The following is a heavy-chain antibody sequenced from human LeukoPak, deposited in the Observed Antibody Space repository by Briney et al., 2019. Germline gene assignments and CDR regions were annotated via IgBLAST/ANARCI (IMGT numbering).Heavy chain of an antibody. CDR2: IYTSGST. Sequence: SQTLSLTCTVSGGSISSGSYYWSWIRQPAGKGLEWIGRIYTSGSTNYNPSLKSRVTISVDTSKNQFSLKLSSVTAADTAVYYCAVGDYYGSGSPRIDYWGQGTLVTVSS. CDR3: AVGDYYGSGSPRIDY. V-gene: IGHV4-61*02. D-gene: IGHD3-10*01. J-gene: IGHJ4*02. CDR1: GGSISSGSYY.